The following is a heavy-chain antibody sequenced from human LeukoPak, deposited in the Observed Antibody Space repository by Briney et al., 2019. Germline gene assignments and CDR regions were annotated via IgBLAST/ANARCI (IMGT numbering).Heavy chain of an antibody. CDR2: IAGGDEST. V-gene: IGHV3-23*01. CDR3: ARGVYWSHDY. D-gene: IGHD1-1*01. Sequence: PGGSLRLSCAISGFIFNTNGMNWVRQSPGKGLEWPATIAGGDESTYYADSVKGRFAISRDNSKNTVFLHMNSLRVEDTAVYYCARGVYWSHDYWGQGTPVTVSS. J-gene: IGHJ4*02. CDR1: GFIFNTNG.